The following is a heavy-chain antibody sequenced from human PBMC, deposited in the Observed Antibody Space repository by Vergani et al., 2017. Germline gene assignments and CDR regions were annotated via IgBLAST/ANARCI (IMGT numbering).Heavy chain of an antibody. CDR1: GFTFSSYS. D-gene: IGHD3-3*01. CDR2: ISSSSSYI. Sequence: EVQLVESGGGLVKPGGSLRLSCAASGFTFSSYSMNWVRQAPGKGLEWVSSISSSSSYIYYADSVKGRFTISRDNAKNSLYLQMNSLRAEDTAVYYCARSGFLDLGVSPGFGVVITYNWFDPWGQGTLVTVSS. CDR3: ARSGFLDLGVSPGFGVVITYNWFDP. V-gene: IGHV3-21*01. J-gene: IGHJ5*02.